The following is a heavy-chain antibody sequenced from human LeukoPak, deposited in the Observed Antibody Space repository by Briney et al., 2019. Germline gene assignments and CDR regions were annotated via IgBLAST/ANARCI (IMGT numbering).Heavy chain of an antibody. CDR3: ARMIGLGEVSPYFDY. V-gene: IGHV5-51*01. D-gene: IGHD3-16*02. J-gene: IGHJ4*02. CDR2: IYPRDSDI. CDR1: GYSFTTYW. Sequence: GESLKISCKGSGYSFTTYWIAWVRQMPGKGLEWMGIIYPRDSDIRYNPPFQGQVTISADKSISTAYLQWSSLKASDTAMYYCARMIGLGEVSPYFDYWGQGTLVTVSS.